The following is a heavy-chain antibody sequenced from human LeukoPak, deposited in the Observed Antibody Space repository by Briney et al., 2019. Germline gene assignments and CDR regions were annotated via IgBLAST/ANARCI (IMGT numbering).Heavy chain of an antibody. J-gene: IGHJ4*02. CDR2: ISYDGSNK. CDR3: ASEGIAVAGYFDY. Sequence: PGRSLRLSCAASGFTFSSYGMHWVRQAPGKGREWVAVISYDGSNKYYADPVKGRFTISRDNSKNTLYLQMNSLRAEDTAVYYCASEGIAVAGYFDYWGQGTLVTVSS. D-gene: IGHD6-19*01. V-gene: IGHV3-30*03. CDR1: GFTFSSYG.